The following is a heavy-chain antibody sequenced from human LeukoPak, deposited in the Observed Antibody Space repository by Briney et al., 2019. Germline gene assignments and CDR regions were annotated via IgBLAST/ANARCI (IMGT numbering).Heavy chain of an antibody. CDR3: ARGVEPLAANTLAY. V-gene: IGHV3-53*01. J-gene: IGHJ4*02. D-gene: IGHD1-14*01. CDR1: GFTVITND. CDR2: LYSDGNT. Sequence: GGSLRLSCAASGFTVITNDVTWVRQAPGKGLEWVSVLYSDGNTKYAESVQGRFTISRDNSKNTLYLEMNRLSPDDTAVYYCARGVEPLAANTLAYWGQGTLVTVSS.